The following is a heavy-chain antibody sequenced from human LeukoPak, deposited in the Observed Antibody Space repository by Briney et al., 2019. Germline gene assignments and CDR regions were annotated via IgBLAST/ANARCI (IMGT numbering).Heavy chain of an antibody. CDR1: GGTFSSYA. J-gene: IGHJ4*02. CDR3: ARVMDLSSSMDY. V-gene: IGHV1-69*01. Sequence: SVKVSCKASGGTFSSYAIGWVRQAPGQGLEWMGGIIPIFGTANYAQKFQGRVTITADESTSTAYMELSSLRSEDTAVYYCARVMDLSSSMDYWGQGTLVTVSS. D-gene: IGHD6-6*01. CDR2: IIPIFGTA.